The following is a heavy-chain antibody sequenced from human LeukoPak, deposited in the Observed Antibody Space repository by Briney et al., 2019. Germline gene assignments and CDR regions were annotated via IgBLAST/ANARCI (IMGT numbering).Heavy chain of an antibody. V-gene: IGHV4-34*01. CDR1: GGSFSDYY. J-gene: IGHJ3*02. CDR3: ARSQNRARITIFGVVLPRDAFDI. CDR2: INHSGST. D-gene: IGHD3-3*01. Sequence: PSETLSLTCAVYGGSFSDYYWSWIRQPPGKGLERIGEINHSGSTNYNPSLKSRVTISVDTSKNQFSLKLSSVTAADTAVYYCARSQNRARITIFGVVLPRDAFDIWGQGTMVTVSS.